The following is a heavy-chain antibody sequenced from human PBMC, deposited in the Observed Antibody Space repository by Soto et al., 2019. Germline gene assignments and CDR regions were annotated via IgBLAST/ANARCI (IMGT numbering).Heavy chain of an antibody. D-gene: IGHD5-18*01. CDR3: ARMRTAMVYYYGMDV. Sequence: ASVKVSCKASGYTFTGYAMHWVRQAPGQRLEWMGWINAGNGNTKYSQKFQGRVTITRDTSASTAYMELSSLRSEDTAVYYCARMRTAMVYYYGMDVWGQGTTVTVSS. V-gene: IGHV1-3*01. CDR2: INAGNGNT. J-gene: IGHJ6*02. CDR1: GYTFTGYA.